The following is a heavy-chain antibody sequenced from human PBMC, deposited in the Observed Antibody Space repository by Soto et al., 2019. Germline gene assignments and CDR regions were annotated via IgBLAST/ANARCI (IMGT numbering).Heavy chain of an antibody. D-gene: IGHD2-2*01. J-gene: IGHJ5*02. V-gene: IGHV1-3*01. CDR2: INAGNGNT. CDR1: GYTFTSYS. CDR3: ARVSAIPAAKKNNWFDP. Sequence: ASVKVSCKASGYTFTSYSMHWVRQAPGQRLEWMGWINAGNGNTKYSQNFQGRVTITRDTSASTAYMELSSLTSEDTAVYYCARVSAIPAAKKNNWFDPWGQGTLVTVSS.